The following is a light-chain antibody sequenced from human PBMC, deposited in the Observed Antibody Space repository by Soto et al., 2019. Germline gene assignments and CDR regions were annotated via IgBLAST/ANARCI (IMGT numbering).Light chain of an antibody. V-gene: IGLV2-14*01. J-gene: IGLJ1*01. CDR1: SSDVGGYNY. Sequence: QSVLTQPASVSGSAGQSITISCTGTSSDVGGYNYVSWYQQHPGKAPKLMIYEVSHRPSGVSNRFSGSKSGNTVSLTISGLQAEDEADYYCSSYRSSSPCVFGTGTKLTVL. CDR3: SSYRSSSPCV. CDR2: EVS.